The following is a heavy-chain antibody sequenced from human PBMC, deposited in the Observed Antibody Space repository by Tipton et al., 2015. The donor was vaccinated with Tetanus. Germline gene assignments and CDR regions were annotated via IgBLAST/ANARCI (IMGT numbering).Heavy chain of an antibody. V-gene: IGHV3-21*06. CDR1: GMTLSYFA. Sequence: SLRLSCAASGMTLSYFAMNWVRQAPGKGLEWISSIGRTSRDKYYADSVKGRFTISRDNANNSLFLQMSSLRVEDTAVYYCVRGDTRDLWGQGTLVTVSS. J-gene: IGHJ1*01. CDR3: VRGDTRDL. CDR2: IGRTSRDK.